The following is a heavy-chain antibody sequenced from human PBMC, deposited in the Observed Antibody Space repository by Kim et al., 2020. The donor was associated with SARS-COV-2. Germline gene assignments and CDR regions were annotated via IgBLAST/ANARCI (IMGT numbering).Heavy chain of an antibody. Sequence: SETLSLTCTVSGGSMSSGDHYWTWVRQPPGRGLEYIGYIYYSGSAYYNPSLKSRVTMSVDTSKNQFSLNLSSVTAADTAVYYCASAIQGSFDPWGQGTLVTVSS. J-gene: IGHJ5*02. V-gene: IGHV4-30-4*01. CDR3: ASAIQGSFDP. CDR2: IYYSGSA. D-gene: IGHD5-18*01. CDR1: GGSMSSGDHY.